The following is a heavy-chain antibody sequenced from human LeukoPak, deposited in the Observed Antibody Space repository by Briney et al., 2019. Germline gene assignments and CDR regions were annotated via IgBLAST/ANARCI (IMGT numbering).Heavy chain of an antibody. J-gene: IGHJ4*02. CDR2: INSDGSST. Sequence: PGGSLRLSCAASGFTFSTYWMHWVRQAPGKGLVWVSRINSDGSSTNYADSVKGRFTISRDNAKNTLYLQMNSLRAEDTAVYYCARDGWQWELRGFDYWGQGTLVTVSS. D-gene: IGHD1-26*01. V-gene: IGHV3-74*01. CDR1: GFTFSTYW. CDR3: ARDGWQWELRGFDY.